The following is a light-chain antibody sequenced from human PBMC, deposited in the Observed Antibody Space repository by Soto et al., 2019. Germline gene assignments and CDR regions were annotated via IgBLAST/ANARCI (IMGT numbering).Light chain of an antibody. J-gene: IGLJ3*02. CDR1: SSDIGIYDF. CDR2: EVS. CDR3: SAYAGTNDLGV. Sequence: QSALTQPPSASGSPGQSVTISCTGTSSDIGIYDFVSWYQQHPGKAPKLLIYEVSKRPSGVPDRFSGSKSGNTASLTVSVLQTEDADDYYCSAYAGTNDLGVFGGGTKLTGL. V-gene: IGLV2-8*01.